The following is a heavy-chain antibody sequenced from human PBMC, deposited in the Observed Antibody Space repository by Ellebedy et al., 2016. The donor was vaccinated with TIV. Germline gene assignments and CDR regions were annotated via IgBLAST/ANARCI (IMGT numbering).Heavy chain of an antibody. CDR2: INRDESSR. CDR1: GFTFSSYW. Sequence: GESLKISCAASGFTFSSYWMHWVRQAPGKGLVWVSRINRDESSRTYADSVKGRFTISRDNAKNTLYLQMNSLRAEGTAIYYCARDQKDYYSSSGDDFDYWGQGTLVTVSS. CDR3: ARDQKDYYSSSGDDFDY. D-gene: IGHD3-22*01. J-gene: IGHJ4*02. V-gene: IGHV3-74*01.